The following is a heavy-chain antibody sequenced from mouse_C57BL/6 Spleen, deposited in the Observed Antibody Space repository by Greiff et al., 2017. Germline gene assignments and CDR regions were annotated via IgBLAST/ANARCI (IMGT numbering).Heavy chain of an antibody. CDR1: GFTFSDYY. J-gene: IGHJ3*01. CDR2: ISNGGGST. CDR3: AIHYDGWGFAY. D-gene: IGHD2-3*01. V-gene: IGHV5-12*01. Sequence: EVNLVESGGGLVQPGGSLKLSCAASGFTFSDYYMYWVRQTPEKRLEWVAYISNGGGSTYYPDTVKGRFTISRDNAKNTLYLQMSRLKSEDTAMYYCAIHYDGWGFAYWGQGTLVTVSA.